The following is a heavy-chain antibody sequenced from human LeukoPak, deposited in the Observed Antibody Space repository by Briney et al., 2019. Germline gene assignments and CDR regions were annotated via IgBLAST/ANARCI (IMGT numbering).Heavy chain of an antibody. CDR3: ARDGGIVVVPAATYFHY. CDR1: GFTFSSYS. V-gene: IGHV3-48*01. Sequence: GGSLRLSWAASGFTFSSYSMNWVRQAPGKGLEWVSYISSSSSTIYYADSVKGRFTISRDNAKNSLYLQMNSLRAEDTAVYYCARDGGIVVVPAATYFHYWGQGTLVTVSS. CDR2: ISSSSSTI. J-gene: IGHJ4*02. D-gene: IGHD2-2*01.